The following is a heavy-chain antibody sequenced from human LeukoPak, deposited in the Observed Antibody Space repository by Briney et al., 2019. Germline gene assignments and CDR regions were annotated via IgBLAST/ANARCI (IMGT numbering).Heavy chain of an antibody. D-gene: IGHD3-10*01. CDR1: GDIVSSNSAA. CDR3: AREEYYYGSGSYYFPDWFDP. V-gene: IGHV6-1*01. CDR2: TYYRSKWYN. J-gene: IGHJ5*02. Sequence: SQTLSLTCAISGDIVSSNSAAWNWIRQSPSRGLEWLGRTYYRSKWYNDYAVSVKSRITINPDTSKNQFSLQLNSVTPEDTAVYYCAREEYYYGSGSYYFPDWFDPWGQGTLVTVSS.